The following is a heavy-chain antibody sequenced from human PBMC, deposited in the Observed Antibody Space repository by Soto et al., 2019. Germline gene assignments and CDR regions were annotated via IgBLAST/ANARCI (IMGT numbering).Heavy chain of an antibody. V-gene: IGHV4-34*01. CDR2: INHSGST. Sequence: QVQLQQWGAGLLKPSETLSLTCAVYGGSFSGYYWSWIRQPPGKGLEWIGEINHSGSTNYNPSLKSRVTISVDTSKNQFSLKLSSVTAADTAVYYCARIVGEIVVVTASQYYFDYWGQGTLVTVSS. D-gene: IGHD2-21*02. CDR3: ARIVGEIVVVTASQYYFDY. CDR1: GGSFSGYY. J-gene: IGHJ4*02.